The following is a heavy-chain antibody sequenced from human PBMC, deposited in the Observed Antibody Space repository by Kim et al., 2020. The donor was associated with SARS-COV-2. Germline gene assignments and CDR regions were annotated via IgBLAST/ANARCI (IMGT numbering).Heavy chain of an antibody. CDR1: GGSISSSNW. CDR3: ARRRWGIWAFHQYYFDY. J-gene: IGHJ4*02. D-gene: IGHD7-27*01. Sequence: SETLSLTCAVSGGSISSSNWWSWVRQPPGKGLEWIGEIYHSGSTNYNPSLKSRVTISVDKSKNQFSLKLSSVTAADTAVYYCARRRWGIWAFHQYYFDYWGQGTLVTVSS. V-gene: IGHV4-4*02. CDR2: IYHSGST.